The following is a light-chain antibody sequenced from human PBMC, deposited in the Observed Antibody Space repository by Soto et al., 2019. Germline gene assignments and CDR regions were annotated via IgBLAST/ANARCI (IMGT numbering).Light chain of an antibody. V-gene: IGKV3-20*01. CDR2: GAS. CDR3: QQYGSSRWT. CDR1: QTVSSSSLVCQSVSSSC. Sequence: EIVLTQSPGTLSLSPGERATLSCRASQTVSSSSLVCQSVSSSCLAWYQQKRGQDPRLLIYGASSRATGIPDRCSGSESGTDFTLNISRLDPEDFAVYCCQQYGSSRWTFGQGTKVEIK. J-gene: IGKJ1*01.